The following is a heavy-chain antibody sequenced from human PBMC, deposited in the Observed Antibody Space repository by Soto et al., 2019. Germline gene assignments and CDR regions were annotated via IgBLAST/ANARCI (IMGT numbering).Heavy chain of an antibody. Sequence: QITLKESGPTLVKPTQTLTLTCTFSGFSLSTSGVGVGWIRQPPGKALEWLALIYWDDDKRYSPSLKSRLTITKDTSKNQVVLTMTNMDPVDTATCYCARVAAAGNYYYYYYGMDVWGQGTTVTVSS. V-gene: IGHV2-5*02. D-gene: IGHD6-13*01. CDR1: GFSLSTSGVG. J-gene: IGHJ6*02. CDR2: IYWDDDK. CDR3: ARVAAAGNYYYYYYGMDV.